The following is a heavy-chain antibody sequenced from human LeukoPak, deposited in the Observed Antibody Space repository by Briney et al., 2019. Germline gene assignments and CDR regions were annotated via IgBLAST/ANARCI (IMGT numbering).Heavy chain of an antibody. CDR3: AAGNPLHPYDY. V-gene: IGHV1-46*01. J-gene: IGHJ4*02. D-gene: IGHD4-23*01. CDR2: INPSAGTT. Sequence: ASAKVSCKASGYTFTSYYMHLVRQAPGHGLEWMGIINPSAGTTSYAQKFQGRVTMTRDTSTSTVYMEVSSLRSEDTAVYYCAAGNPLHPYDYWGQGTLVTVSS. CDR1: GYTFTSYY.